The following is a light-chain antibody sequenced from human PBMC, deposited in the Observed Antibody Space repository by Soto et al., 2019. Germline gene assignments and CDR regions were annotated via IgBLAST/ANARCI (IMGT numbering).Light chain of an antibody. CDR3: QEYGSPLT. V-gene: IGKV3-20*01. CDR1: QSFGNTY. CDR2: NTS. J-gene: IGKJ4*01. Sequence: EIVLTKSPGTLSLSPGERDTLSCRASQSFGNTYLAWYQQKPGQAPRLHIYNTSSRAAGVPDRFSGSGSGTDFTLTISRLEPEDFAMYYCQEYGSPLTFGGGTKVEIK.